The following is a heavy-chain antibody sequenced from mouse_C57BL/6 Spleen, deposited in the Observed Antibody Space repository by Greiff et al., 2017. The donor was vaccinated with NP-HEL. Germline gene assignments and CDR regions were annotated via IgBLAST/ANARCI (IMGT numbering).Heavy chain of an antibody. Sequence: VQLQQSGAELVRPGASVKLSCTASGFNIKDDYMHWVKQRPEQGLEWIGWIDPENGDTEYASKFQGKATITADTSSNTAYLQLSSLTSEDTAVYYCTTYYYGSSYEAWFAYWGQGTLVTVSA. D-gene: IGHD1-1*01. CDR3: TTYYYGSSYEAWFAY. V-gene: IGHV14-4*01. J-gene: IGHJ3*01. CDR2: IDPENGDT. CDR1: GFNIKDDY.